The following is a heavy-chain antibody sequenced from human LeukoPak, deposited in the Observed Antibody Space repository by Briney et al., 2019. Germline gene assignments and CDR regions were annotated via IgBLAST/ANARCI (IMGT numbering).Heavy chain of an antibody. V-gene: IGHV3-48*03. CDR2: VSSSGSTI. J-gene: IGHJ3*02. Sequence: PGGSLRLSCAASGFTFSSYEMNWVRQAPGKGLEWVSYVSSSGSTIYYADSVKGRFTISRDNAKNSLYLQMNSLRAEDTAVYYCASDSRKQQLSGRAFDIWGQGTMVTVSS. D-gene: IGHD6-13*01. CDR3: ASDSRKQQLSGRAFDI. CDR1: GFTFSSYE.